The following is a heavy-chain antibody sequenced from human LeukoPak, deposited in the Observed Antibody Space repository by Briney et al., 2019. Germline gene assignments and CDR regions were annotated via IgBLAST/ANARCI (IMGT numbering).Heavy chain of an antibody. V-gene: IGHV3-30*04. D-gene: IGHD1-26*01. CDR3: ARSPGILGTNYFDY. Sequence: GRSLRLSCAASGFTFSTYAMHWVRQAPGKGLEWVAVISYDGTNKYYADAVKGRFTISGDNSKNTLYLQMNSLRAEDTSVYYCARSPGILGTNYFDYWGQGTLVTVSS. CDR1: GFTFSTYA. CDR2: ISYDGTNK. J-gene: IGHJ4*02.